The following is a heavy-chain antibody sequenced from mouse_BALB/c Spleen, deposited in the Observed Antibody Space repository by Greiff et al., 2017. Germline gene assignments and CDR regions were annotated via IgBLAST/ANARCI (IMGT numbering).Heavy chain of an antibody. CDR1: GYSITSGYY. J-gene: IGHJ2*01. Sequence: ESGPGLVKPSQSLSLTCSVTGYSITSGYYWNWIRQFPGNKLEWMGYISYDGSNNYNPSLKNRISITRDTSKNQFFLKLNSVTTEDTATYYCASQGGNYDFDYWGQGTTLTVSS. D-gene: IGHD2-1*01. V-gene: IGHV3-6*02. CDR2: ISYDGSN. CDR3: ASQGGNYDFDY.